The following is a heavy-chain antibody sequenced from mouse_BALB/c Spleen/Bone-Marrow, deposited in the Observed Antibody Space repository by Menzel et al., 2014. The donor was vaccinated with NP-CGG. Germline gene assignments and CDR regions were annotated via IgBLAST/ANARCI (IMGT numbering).Heavy chain of an antibody. V-gene: IGHV1S81*02. CDR3: TREGDSPFAY. CDR2: INPSNGGT. J-gene: IGHJ3*01. CDR1: GYTFTSYY. Sequence: VQLQQSGAELVKPGASVKLSCKASGYTFTSYYMYWVKQRPGQGLEWIGEINPSNGGTNFNEKFKSKATLTVDESSSTAYMRLSSLTSEDSAVYYCTREGDSPFAYWGQGTLVTVSA. D-gene: IGHD2-13*01.